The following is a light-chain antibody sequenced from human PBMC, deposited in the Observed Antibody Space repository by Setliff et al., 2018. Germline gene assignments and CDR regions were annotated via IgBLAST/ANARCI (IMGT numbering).Light chain of an antibody. J-gene: IGLJ1*01. CDR1: TSNIGKNF. CDR2: RNN. V-gene: IGLV1-47*01. Sequence: QSVLTQPPSASGTPGQSVTISCSGSTSNIGKNFVYCYQQVPGTVPKLLIYRNNQRPSGVSDRFSGSKSGTSASLAISGLRSEDGADYYCATWDDSLSAYVFGTGTKV. CDR3: ATWDDSLSAYV.